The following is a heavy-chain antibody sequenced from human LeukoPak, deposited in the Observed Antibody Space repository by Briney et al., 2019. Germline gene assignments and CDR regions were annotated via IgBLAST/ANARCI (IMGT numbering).Heavy chain of an antibody. J-gene: IGHJ4*02. Sequence: SVPVSCMASLYTFPSYDINWLRQATGQGLEWMGWMNPNRGNRGNPQKFQGRVTITRNTSIRTAYMELSSLRSEDTAVYYCARGLNEGDYWGQGTLVTVSS. CDR2: MNPNRGNR. CDR1: LYTFPSYD. D-gene: IGHD1-1*01. CDR3: ARGLNEGDY. V-gene: IGHV1-8*03.